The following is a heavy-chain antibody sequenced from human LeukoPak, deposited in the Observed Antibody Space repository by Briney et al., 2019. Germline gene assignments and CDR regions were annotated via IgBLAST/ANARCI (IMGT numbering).Heavy chain of an antibody. D-gene: IGHD3-22*01. CDR3: ASDSSGYYHAAFDI. V-gene: IGHV4-59*01. J-gene: IGHJ3*02. CDR1: GGSISSYY. CDR2: IYYSRST. Sequence: PSETLSLTCTVSGGSISSYYWSWIRQPPGKGLEWIGYIYYSRSTNYNPSLKSRVTISVDTSKNQFSLKLSSETAADTAVYYRASDSSGYYHAAFDIWGQGTMVTVSS.